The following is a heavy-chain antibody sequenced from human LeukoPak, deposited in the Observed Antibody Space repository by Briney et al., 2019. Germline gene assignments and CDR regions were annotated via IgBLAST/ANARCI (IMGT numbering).Heavy chain of an antibody. CDR1: GFTFSSYT. J-gene: IGHJ4*02. CDR3: ARGGVYSSGSYYLYYFDY. Sequence: GGSLRLSCAASGFTFSSYTMNWVRQALGQGLEWVSTISDPHSGSQTHYADSVKGRFTISRDNSKNTLYLQMNSLRAEDTAVYYCARGGVYSSGSYYLYYFDYWGQGTLVTVSS. V-gene: IGHV3-23*01. D-gene: IGHD6-19*01. CDR2: ISDPHSGSQT.